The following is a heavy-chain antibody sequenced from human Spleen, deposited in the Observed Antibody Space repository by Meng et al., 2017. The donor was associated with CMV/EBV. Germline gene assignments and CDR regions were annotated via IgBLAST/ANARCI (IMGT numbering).Heavy chain of an antibody. CDR2: IYHSGST. Sequence: SSNWWSWVRQPPGKGLEWIGEIYHSGSTNYNPSLKSRVTISVDKSKNQFSLKLSSVTAADTAVYYCARDNRLAPINRDYDVAHIDIWGQGTMVTVSS. D-gene: IGHD3-3*01. CDR3: ARDNRLAPINRDYDVAHIDI. J-gene: IGHJ3*02. V-gene: IGHV4-4*02. CDR1: SSNW.